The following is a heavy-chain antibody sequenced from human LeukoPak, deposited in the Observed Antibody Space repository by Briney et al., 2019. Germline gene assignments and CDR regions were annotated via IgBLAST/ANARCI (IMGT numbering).Heavy chain of an antibody. V-gene: IGHV4-34*01. J-gene: IGHJ4*02. CDR1: NGSFSGYY. CDR3: AASLWFGINPEY. D-gene: IGHD3-10*01. Sequence: SETLSLTCGVYNGSFSGYYWTWIRQPPGKGLEWIGEVHRSGNTNYNPSLKSRVTISVDSSNNHVYLTLNSVTTADTAVYYCAASLWFGINPEYWGQGTLVTVSS. CDR2: VHRSGNT.